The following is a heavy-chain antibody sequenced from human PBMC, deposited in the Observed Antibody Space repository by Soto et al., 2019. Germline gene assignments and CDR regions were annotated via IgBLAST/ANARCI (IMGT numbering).Heavy chain of an antibody. CDR1: GYSFTSYL. V-gene: IGHV5-51*01. CDR2: IYPGDSDT. CDR3: ARLDCSGGSCYYYYYYGMDV. D-gene: IGHD2-15*01. J-gene: IGHJ6*02. Sequence: GESLKISCNGSGYSFTSYLIGWVRQMPGKGLEWMGIIYPGDSDTRYSPSFQGQVTISADKSISTAYLQWSSLKASDTAMYYCARLDCSGGSCYYYYYYGMDVWGQGTTVTVSS.